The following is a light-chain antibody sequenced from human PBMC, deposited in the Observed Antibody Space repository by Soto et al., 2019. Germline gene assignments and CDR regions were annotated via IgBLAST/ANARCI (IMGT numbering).Light chain of an antibody. V-gene: IGKV1-5*01. CDR3: QQSYSNPLT. Sequence: DIQMTQSPATLTASLGDRVTVTCRASQSINSWLAWYQQKPGKAPKLLIYHASSLQSGVPSRFTGSGFGTEYTLTISSLQPDDFETYYCQQSYSNPLTFGGGTKVDIK. CDR2: HAS. J-gene: IGKJ4*01. CDR1: QSINSW.